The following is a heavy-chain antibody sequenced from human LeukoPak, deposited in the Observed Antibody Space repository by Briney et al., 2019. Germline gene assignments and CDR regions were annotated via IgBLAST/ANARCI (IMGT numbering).Heavy chain of an antibody. Sequence: GGSLRLSCAASGFTFSSYWMSWVRQAPGKGLQWVANINQDGSEKYYVDSVKGRFTISRDNARNALYLQMNSLRADDTAVYYCARGDYGGAVDVWGQGTTVTVSS. CDR2: INQDGSEK. D-gene: IGHD4-17*01. CDR1: GFTFSSYW. J-gene: IGHJ6*02. CDR3: ARGDYGGAVDV. V-gene: IGHV3-7*05.